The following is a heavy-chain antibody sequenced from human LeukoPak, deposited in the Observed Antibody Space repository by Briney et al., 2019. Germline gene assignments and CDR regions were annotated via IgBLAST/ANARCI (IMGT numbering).Heavy chain of an antibody. J-gene: IGHJ3*02. V-gene: IGHV1-2*02. Sequence: ASVKVSCKASRYSFTGYYMHWMRQAPGQGLEWMGWINPKTGGRNNAHKFQGRVTMTRDTSISTAYMELSRLGSDDTALYYCATSTLGADGFDIWGQGTMVTVSS. D-gene: IGHD3-16*01. CDR1: RYSFTGYY. CDR3: ATSTLGADGFDI. CDR2: INPKTGGR.